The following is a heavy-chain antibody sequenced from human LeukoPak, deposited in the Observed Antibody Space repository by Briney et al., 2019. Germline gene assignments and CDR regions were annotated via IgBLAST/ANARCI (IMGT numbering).Heavy chain of an antibody. V-gene: IGHV1-2*02. J-gene: IGHJ4*02. CDR1: GYTFTVYF. Sequence: GASVKVPCKASGYTFTVYFMHWVRQAPGQGLEWMGWINPNSGGTNYAQKFQGRVTMTRDTSISTAYMELSRLRSDDTAAYYCARELNYDSSGYYFDYWGQGTLVTVSS. CDR3: ARELNYDSSGYYFDY. D-gene: IGHD3-22*01. CDR2: INPNSGGT.